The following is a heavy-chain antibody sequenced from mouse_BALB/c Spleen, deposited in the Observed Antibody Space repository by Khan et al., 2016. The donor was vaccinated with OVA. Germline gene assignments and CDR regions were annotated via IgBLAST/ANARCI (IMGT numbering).Heavy chain of an antibody. D-gene: IGHD2-14*01. CDR3: VRDGAYHRNDGWFAY. Sequence: QVQLKESGAELARPGASVKMSCKASGYTFTSYTIHWIKLRPGQGLEWIGYINPSNGYSNYNQKFKDKVTLTEDKYSTTAYMQLSSLTSDDSAVYNCVRDGAYHRNDGWFAYWGLGTLVTVSA. CDR2: INPSNGYS. J-gene: IGHJ3*01. V-gene: IGHV1-4*01. CDR1: GYTFTSYT.